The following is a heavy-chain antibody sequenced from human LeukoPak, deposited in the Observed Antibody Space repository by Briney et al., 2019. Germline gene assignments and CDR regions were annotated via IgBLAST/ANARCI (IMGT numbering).Heavy chain of an antibody. CDR1: GGSISNYY. V-gene: IGHV4-4*07. CDR2: IYSSGST. Sequence: SETLSLTCTISGGSISNYYWSWIRQPAGKGLEWIGRIYSSGSTNYNPSLKSRVTMSVDTSKNQFSLKLSSVTAADTAVYYCARGPPRTGRERYFDYWGQGTLVSVSS. J-gene: IGHJ4*02. D-gene: IGHD1-1*01. CDR3: ARGPPRTGRERYFDY.